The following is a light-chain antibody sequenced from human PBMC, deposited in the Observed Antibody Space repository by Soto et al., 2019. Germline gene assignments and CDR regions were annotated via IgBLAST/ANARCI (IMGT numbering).Light chain of an antibody. J-gene: IGLJ1*01. CDR2: EVA. CDR3: TSYRSATTPPYV. CDR1: SSDIGAYNF. Sequence: QSALTQPASVSGSPGQSITISCTGTSSDIGAYNFVSWYQHHPGKAPKLLIYEVAYRPSGISNRFSGSKSANTASLTISGLQAEDEADYFCTSYRSATTPPYVFGSGTQLTVL. V-gene: IGLV2-14*01.